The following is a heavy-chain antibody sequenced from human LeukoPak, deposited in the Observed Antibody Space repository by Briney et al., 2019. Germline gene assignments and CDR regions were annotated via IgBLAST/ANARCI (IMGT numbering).Heavy chain of an antibody. D-gene: IGHD2/OR15-2a*01. CDR3: ARGLSMTGYAY. CDR1: GYSISSGYY. Sequence: SETLSLTCTVSGYSISSGYYWGWIRQPPGKGLEWIGSIYHSGSTYYNPSLKSRVTISVDLSKNQFSLRLNSVTAADTAVYYCARGLSMTGYAYWGPGILVTVSS. CDR2: IYHSGST. J-gene: IGHJ4*02. V-gene: IGHV4-38-2*02.